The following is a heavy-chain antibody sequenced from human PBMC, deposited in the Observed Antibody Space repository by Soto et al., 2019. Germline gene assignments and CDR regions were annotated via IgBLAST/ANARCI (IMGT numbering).Heavy chain of an antibody. J-gene: IGHJ4*02. CDR3: AKDNDDSSGYYYVGSDY. V-gene: IGHV3-23*01. CDR2: ISGSGGST. D-gene: IGHD3-22*01. Sequence: LRLSCAASGFTFSSYAIGWVRQSPCKGLELVSSISGSGGSTYYADSVKGRLTISRDNSKNTLYLQMNSLRAEDTAVYHCAKDNDDSSGYYYVGSDYWGQGTLVTVSS. CDR1: GFTFSSYA.